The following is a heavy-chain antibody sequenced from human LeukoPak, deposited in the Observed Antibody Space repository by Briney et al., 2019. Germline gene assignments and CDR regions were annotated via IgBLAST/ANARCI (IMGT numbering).Heavy chain of an antibody. CDR2: ISSSSSYI. CDR1: GFTFSSYS. D-gene: IGHD2-2*01. J-gene: IGHJ4*02. CDR3: ARVRDIVVVPAADLFDY. V-gene: IGHV3-21*01. Sequence: GGSLRLSCAASGFTFSSYSMNWVRQAPGKGLEWVSSISSSSSYIYYADPVKGRFTISRDNAKNSLYLQMNSLRAEDTAVYYCARVRDIVVVPAADLFDYWGQGTLVTVSS.